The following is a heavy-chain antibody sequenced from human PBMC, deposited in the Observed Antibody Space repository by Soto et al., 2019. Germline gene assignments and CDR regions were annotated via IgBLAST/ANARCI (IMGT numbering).Heavy chain of an antibody. CDR3: ARLIIGYCSSTSCYEAFDY. CDR2: INHSGST. J-gene: IGHJ4*02. V-gene: IGHV4-34*01. Sequence: SETLSLTCAVYGGSFSGYYWSWIRQPPGKGLEWIGEINHSGSTNYNPSLKSRVTISVDTSKNQFSLKLSSVTAADTAVYYCARLIIGYCSSTSCYEAFDYWGQGTLVTVSS. D-gene: IGHD2-2*01. CDR1: GGSFSGYY.